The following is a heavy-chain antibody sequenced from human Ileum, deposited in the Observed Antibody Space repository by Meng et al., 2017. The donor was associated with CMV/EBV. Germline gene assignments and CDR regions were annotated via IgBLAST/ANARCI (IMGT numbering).Heavy chain of an antibody. D-gene: IGHD6-19*01. V-gene: IGHV3-33*01. CDR3: ARLGSGWSIDY. CDR2: IWYDGSQK. J-gene: IGHJ4*02. CDR1: GFTFSSHG. Sequence: SCLASGFTFSSHGILWVRQAPGKGLEWGAVIWYDGSQKYHSDSVKGRFTISRDNSKNTADLQMNSLRVDDTALYYCARLGSGWSIDYWGQGTLVTVSS.